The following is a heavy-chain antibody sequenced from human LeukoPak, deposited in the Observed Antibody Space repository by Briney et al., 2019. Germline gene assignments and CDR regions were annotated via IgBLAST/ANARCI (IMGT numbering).Heavy chain of an antibody. CDR2: ISTSGYST. CDR3: AKGGYCTSISCYGYFDS. J-gene: IGHJ4*02. D-gene: IGHD2-2*01. V-gene: IGHV3-23*01. Sequence: GGSLRLSCAASGFTFSSNAMSWVRQAPGKGLEWVSAISTSGYSTYYADSVKGRFTISRDNSKNTLYLQMDSLRAEDTAVYYCAKGGYCTSISCYGYFDSWGQGTLVTVSS. CDR1: GFTFSSNA.